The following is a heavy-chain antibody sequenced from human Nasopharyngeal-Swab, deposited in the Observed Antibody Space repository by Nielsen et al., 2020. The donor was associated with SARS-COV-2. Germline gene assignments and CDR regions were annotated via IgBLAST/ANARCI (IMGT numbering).Heavy chain of an antibody. Sequence: GSLKNSCSASGFTFSSYGMHWVRQAPGKGLEWVSVIWYDGSNKYYADSVKGRFTISRDNSKNTLYLQMNSLRAEDTAVYYCARDDIGYYYGMDVWGQGTTVTVSS. CDR2: IWYDGSNK. V-gene: IGHV3-33*01. CDR3: ARDDIGYYYGMDV. CDR1: GFTFSSYG. J-gene: IGHJ6*02. D-gene: IGHD5-12*01.